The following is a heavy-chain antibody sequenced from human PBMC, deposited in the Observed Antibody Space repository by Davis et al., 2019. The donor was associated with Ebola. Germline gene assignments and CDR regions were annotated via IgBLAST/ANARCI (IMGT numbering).Heavy chain of an antibody. CDR2: LGTSADT. CDR3: AKDTSNIWFDI. CDR1: GGSVSSGGHY. D-gene: IGHD1-26*01. V-gene: IGHV3-23*01. Sequence: ETLSLTCTVSGGSVSSGGHYWSWIRQPPGKGLEWVSTLGTSADTYYADSVKGRFTISRDNSKNTLYLQMNGLRVEDTAIYYCAKDTSNIWFDIWGQGTNVTVSS. J-gene: IGHJ3*02.